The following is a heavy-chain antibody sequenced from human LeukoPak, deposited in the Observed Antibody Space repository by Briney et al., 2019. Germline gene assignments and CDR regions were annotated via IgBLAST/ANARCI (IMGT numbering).Heavy chain of an antibody. CDR3: AKAPIQYSSLAFFDD. D-gene: IGHD6-6*01. CDR2: IRYDGNNK. J-gene: IGHJ4*02. V-gene: IGHV3-30*02. Sequence: GGSLRLSCAASGFTFSSYGMHWVRQALGEGLQWVAFIRYDGNNKYYADSVKGRFTISRDNSKNTLYLQMNSLKADDTAVYYCAKAPIQYSSLAFFDDWGQGTLVTVSS. CDR1: GFTFSSYG.